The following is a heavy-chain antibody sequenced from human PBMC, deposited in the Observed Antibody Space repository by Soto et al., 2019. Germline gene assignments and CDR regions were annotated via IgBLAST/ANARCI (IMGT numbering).Heavy chain of an antibody. J-gene: IGHJ6*02. Sequence: GGSLRLSCAASGFTFSSYAMHWVRQAPGKGLEWVAVISYDGSNKYYADSVKGRFTISRDNSKNTLYLQMNSLRAEDTAVYYCARDPRPPGIAAAGLIYYYYGMDVWGQGTTVTVSS. CDR1: GFTFSSYA. D-gene: IGHD6-13*01. CDR2: ISYDGSNK. CDR3: ARDPRPPGIAAAGLIYYYYGMDV. V-gene: IGHV3-30-3*01.